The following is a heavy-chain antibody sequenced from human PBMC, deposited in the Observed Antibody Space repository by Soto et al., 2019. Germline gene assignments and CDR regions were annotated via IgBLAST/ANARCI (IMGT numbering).Heavy chain of an antibody. Sequence: LSLTCTVSGGSISSSSYYWGWIRQPPGKGLEWIGSIYYSGSTYYNPSLKSRVTISVDTSKNQFSLKLSSVTAADTAVYYCARDPDYDWFDPWGQGTLVTVSS. CDR2: IYYSGST. D-gene: IGHD3-16*01. V-gene: IGHV4-39*02. CDR3: ARDPDYDWFDP. CDR1: GGSISSSSYY. J-gene: IGHJ5*02.